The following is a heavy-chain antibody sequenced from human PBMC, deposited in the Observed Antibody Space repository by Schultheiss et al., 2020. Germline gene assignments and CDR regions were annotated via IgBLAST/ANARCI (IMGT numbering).Heavy chain of an antibody. CDR2: IFHSGSP. Sequence: SETLSLTCAVYGGSFSGYYWSWIRQPPGKGLEWIGYIFHSGSPNYNPSLESRVTISVDTSKNQFSLKLKSVTAADTAVYFCARGELRGHYGMDVWGQGTTVTVSS. CDR3: ARGELRGHYGMDV. J-gene: IGHJ6*02. V-gene: IGHV4-59*01. CDR1: GGSFSGYY. D-gene: IGHD1-7*01.